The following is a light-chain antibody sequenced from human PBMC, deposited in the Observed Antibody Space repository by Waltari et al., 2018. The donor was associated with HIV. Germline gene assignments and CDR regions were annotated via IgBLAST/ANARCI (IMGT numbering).Light chain of an antibody. J-gene: IGKJ4*01. CDR2: AAS. Sequence: VIWMTQSPSLLSASTGDRVTVNCRLSQDISRFLSWYQLKPGTTPELLIYAASTLHTGVPSRFSGSGSVKDLTLTISCLQSEDFATYYCQQSYSLPQVTFGGGTKVEIK. CDR1: QDISRF. V-gene: IGKV1D-8*01. CDR3: QQSYSLPQVT.